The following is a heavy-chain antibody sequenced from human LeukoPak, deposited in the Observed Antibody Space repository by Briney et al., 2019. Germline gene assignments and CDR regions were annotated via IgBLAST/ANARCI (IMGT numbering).Heavy chain of an antibody. CDR1: GDSVSSNSVT. V-gene: IGHV6-1*01. CDR2: TYYRSTWYN. Sequence: SQTLSLTCAISGDSVSSNSVTWNWIRQSPSRGLEWLGRTYYRSTWYNDYAVSVRGRITVNPDTSKNQFSLQLNSVTPEDTAVYYCATGDQYFDYWGQGTLVTVSS. D-gene: IGHD7-27*01. J-gene: IGHJ4*02. CDR3: ATGDQYFDY.